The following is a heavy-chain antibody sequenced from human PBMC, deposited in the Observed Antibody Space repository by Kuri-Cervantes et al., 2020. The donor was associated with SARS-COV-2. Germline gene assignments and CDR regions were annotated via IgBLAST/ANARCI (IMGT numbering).Heavy chain of an antibody. CDR3: ARVGEQGY. Sequence: GESLKISCAASGFTFSSYSMNWVRQAPGKGLEWVSSISSSSSYIYYADSVKGRFTISRDNAKNSLYLQMNSLRAEDTAVYYCARVGEQGYWGQGTQVTVSS. CDR1: GFTFSSYS. J-gene: IGHJ4*02. CDR2: ISSSSSYI. D-gene: IGHD1-26*01. V-gene: IGHV3-21*01.